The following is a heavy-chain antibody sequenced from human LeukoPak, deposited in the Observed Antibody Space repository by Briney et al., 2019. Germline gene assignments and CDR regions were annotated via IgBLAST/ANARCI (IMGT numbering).Heavy chain of an antibody. Sequence: SQTLSLTYAVSGDSVSIKNGDWNWLRQSPSRGIEWLGRTYYRSKGYKDYAEFIQGRITINPDRAENECSMQLDSVTPEDTAVYFCARDIGPTGLYTFYYWGQGTLVTVSS. J-gene: IGHJ4*02. CDR2: TYYRSKGYK. V-gene: IGHV6-1*01. CDR3: ARDIGPTGLYTFYY. D-gene: IGHD6-19*01. CDR1: GDSVSIKNGD.